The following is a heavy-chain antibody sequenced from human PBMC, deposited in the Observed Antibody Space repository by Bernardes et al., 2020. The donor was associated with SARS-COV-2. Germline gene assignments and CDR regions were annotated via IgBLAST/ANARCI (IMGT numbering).Heavy chain of an antibody. V-gene: IGHV3-23*01. D-gene: IGHD3-22*01. CDR1: GFTFSSYA. Sequence: VGSLFLSCAASGFTFSSYAMSWVRQAPGKGLEWVSAISGSGGSTYYADSVKGRFTISRDNSKNTLYLQMNSLRAEDTAVYYCAKGGPRTYYYDSSGYYYVDYWGQGTLVTVSS. J-gene: IGHJ4*02. CDR2: ISGSGGST. CDR3: AKGGPRTYYYDSSGYYYVDY.